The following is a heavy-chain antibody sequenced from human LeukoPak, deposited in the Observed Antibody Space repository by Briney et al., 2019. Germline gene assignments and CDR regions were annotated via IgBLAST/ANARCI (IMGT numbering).Heavy chain of an antibody. V-gene: IGHV4-34*01. CDR3: ARADYYYDSSGYYVHDY. D-gene: IGHD3-22*01. Sequence: PSETLSLTCAVYGGSFSGYYWSWIRQPPGKGLEWIGEINHCGSTNYNPSLKSRVTISVDTSKNQFSLKLSSVTAADTAVYYCARADYYYDSSGYYVHDYWGQGTLVTVSS. J-gene: IGHJ4*02. CDR1: GGSFSGYY. CDR2: INHCGST.